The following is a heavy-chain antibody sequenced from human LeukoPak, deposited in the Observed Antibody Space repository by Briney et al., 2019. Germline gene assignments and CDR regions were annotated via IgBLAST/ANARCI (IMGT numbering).Heavy chain of an antibody. CDR3: AREKVVLMVYASEDAFDI. Sequence: ASVKVSCKASGYTFTGYYMHWVPQAPGQGLEWMGWINPNSGGTNYAQKFQGRVTMTRDTSISTAYMELSRLRSDDTAVYYCAREKVVLMVYASEDAFDIWGQGTMVTVSS. D-gene: IGHD2-8*01. CDR2: INPNSGGT. V-gene: IGHV1-2*02. CDR1: GYTFTGYY. J-gene: IGHJ3*02.